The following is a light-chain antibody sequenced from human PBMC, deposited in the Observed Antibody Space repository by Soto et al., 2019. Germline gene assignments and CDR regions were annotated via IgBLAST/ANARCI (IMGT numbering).Light chain of an antibody. CDR2: AAS. CDR1: QSVSSSY. V-gene: IGKV3-20*01. Sequence: IVLTQSPGTLSLSPGERATLSCRASQSVSSSYLAWYQHQPGQAPRLLIYAASSRATGIPDRFSGSGSGTDFTLTISRLEPEDFAVYYCQQYGSSPPTLTFGGGTKVEIK. CDR3: QQYGSSPPTLT. J-gene: IGKJ4*01.